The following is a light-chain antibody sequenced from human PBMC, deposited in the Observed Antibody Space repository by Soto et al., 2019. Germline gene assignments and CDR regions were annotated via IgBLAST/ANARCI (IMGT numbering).Light chain of an antibody. Sequence: IVVTQSPVTLSLSHGQTATLSYRASQSVGRSYLAWYQQKPGQAPRLLIYGASTRATGIPANFSGSGSGTEFTLTISSLQSEDFAVYYCQPYNNWWTFGQGTKVDIK. V-gene: IGKV3-15*01. J-gene: IGKJ1*01. CDR3: QPYNNWWT. CDR1: QSVGRSY. CDR2: GAS.